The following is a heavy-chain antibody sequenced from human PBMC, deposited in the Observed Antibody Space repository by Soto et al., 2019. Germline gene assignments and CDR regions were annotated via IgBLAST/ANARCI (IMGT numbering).Heavy chain of an antibody. CDR1: GFTFSSYD. Sequence: EVQLVESGGGLVQPGGSLRLSCAASGFTFSSYDMHWVRQATGKGLEWVSAIGTAGDTYYPGSVKGRFTISRENAKNSLYLQMNSLRAGDTAVYYCARGWRWLRSFDYWGQGTLVTVSS. CDR2: IGTAGDT. CDR3: ARGWRWLRSFDY. V-gene: IGHV3-13*01. D-gene: IGHD2-21*01. J-gene: IGHJ4*02.